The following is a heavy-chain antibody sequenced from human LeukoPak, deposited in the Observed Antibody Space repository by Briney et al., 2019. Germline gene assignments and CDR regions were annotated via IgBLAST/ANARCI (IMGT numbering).Heavy chain of an antibody. Sequence: SETLSLTCTVSGGSISSYYWSWIRQPPGKGLEWIGYIYYGGSTNYNPALKSRVTISVDTSKNQFSLKRSSVTAADTAVYYCARVGSSSSFGYWGQGTLVTVSS. CDR1: GGSISSYY. CDR2: IYYGGST. J-gene: IGHJ4*02. D-gene: IGHD6-6*01. V-gene: IGHV4-59*01. CDR3: ARVGSSSSFGY.